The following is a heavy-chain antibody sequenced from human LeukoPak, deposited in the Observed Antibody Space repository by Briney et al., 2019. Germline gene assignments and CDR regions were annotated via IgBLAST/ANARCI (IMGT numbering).Heavy chain of an antibody. D-gene: IGHD3-10*02. Sequence: GGSLRLSCAASGFTFSSYEMNWVRQAPGKGLEWVSYISSSGSTVYYADSVKGRFTISRDNAKNSLYPQMNSLRAEDTAVYYCAELGITMIGGVWGKGTTVTISS. J-gene: IGHJ6*04. CDR3: AELGITMIGGV. V-gene: IGHV3-48*03. CDR1: GFTFSSYE. CDR2: ISSSGSTV.